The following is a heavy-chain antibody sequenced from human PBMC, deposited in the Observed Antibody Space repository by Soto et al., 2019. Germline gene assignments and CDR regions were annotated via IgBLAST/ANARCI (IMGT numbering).Heavy chain of an antibody. J-gene: IGHJ6*02. CDR2: IYPGDSDT. V-gene: IGHV5-51*01. D-gene: IGHD3-10*01. CDR3: ARQEYYGSGREYYYYHGMDV. CDR1: GYSFTSYW. Sequence: GESLKISCKGSGYSFTSYWIGWVRQMPGKGLEWMGIIYPGDSDTRYSPSFQGQVTISADKSISTAYLQWSSLKASDTAMYYCARQEYYGSGREYYYYHGMDVWGQGTTVTVSS.